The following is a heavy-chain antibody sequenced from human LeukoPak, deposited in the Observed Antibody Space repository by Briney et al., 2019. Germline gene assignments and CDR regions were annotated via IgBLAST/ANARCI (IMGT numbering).Heavy chain of an antibody. CDR3: ARNRYYYGSGNYGVPNWFDP. J-gene: IGHJ5*02. Sequence: SETLSLTCTVSGASISSNSYYWGWIRQSPGKGLEWIGSIYYSGSTYYNPSLKSRVTISVDTSKNQFSLKLSSVTAADTAMYCCARNRYYYGSGNYGVPNWFDPWGQGTLVTVSS. CDR1: GASISSNSYY. D-gene: IGHD3-10*01. CDR2: IYYSGST. V-gene: IGHV4-39*01.